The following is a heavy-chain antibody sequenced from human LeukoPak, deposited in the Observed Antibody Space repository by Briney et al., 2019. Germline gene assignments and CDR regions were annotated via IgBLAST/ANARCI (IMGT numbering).Heavy chain of an antibody. CDR2: INTNNVNR. D-gene: IGHD1-1*01. CDR3: ARAGQLDY. Sequence: GASVKVSCKAPGYTFTSYGINWVRQAPGQGLEWMGWINTNNVNRNYAQKLQGRVTMTTDTSTNTAYMELMSLTSDDTAVYYCARAGQLDYWGQGTLVTVSS. V-gene: IGHV1-18*01. J-gene: IGHJ4*02. CDR1: GYTFTSYG.